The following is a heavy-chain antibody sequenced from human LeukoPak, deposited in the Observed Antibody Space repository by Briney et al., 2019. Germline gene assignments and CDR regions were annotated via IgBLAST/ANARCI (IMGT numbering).Heavy chain of an antibody. D-gene: IGHD3-10*02. J-gene: IGHJ4*02. V-gene: IGHV4-30-4*01. CDR3: ARSEYYVNYFDY. Sequence: SETLSLTCTVSGGSISSGDYYGSWIRQPPGKGLEWIGYIYYSGSTYYNPSLKRRVTISVDTSKNQFSLKLSSVTAADTAVYYCARSEYYVNYFDYWGQGTLVTVSS. CDR1: GGSISSGDYY. CDR2: IYYSGST.